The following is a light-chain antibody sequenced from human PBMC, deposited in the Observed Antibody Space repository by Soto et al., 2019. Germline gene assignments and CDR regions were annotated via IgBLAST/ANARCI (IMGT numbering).Light chain of an antibody. CDR2: DVS. V-gene: IGLV2-14*03. CDR3: SSFAGSNYV. J-gene: IGLJ1*01. CDR1: ISDVGGNKF. Sequence: QSVLAQPASVSGSPGQSITISCTGTISDVGGNKFVSWYQQYPGKAPKHMLCDVSNRPSGVSNRFSGSKSGNTASLTISGLQAEDEADYYCSSFAGSNYVFGTGTQLTVL.